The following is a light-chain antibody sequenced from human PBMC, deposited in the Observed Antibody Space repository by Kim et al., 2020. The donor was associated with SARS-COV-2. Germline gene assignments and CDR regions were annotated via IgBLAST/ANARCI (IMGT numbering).Light chain of an antibody. CDR1: SSDVGGYNY. Sequence: HSVLTHPPSASGSPGQSVTISCTGTSSDVGGYNYVSWYQQHPGKAPKLMIYEVSKRPSGVPDRFSGSKSGNTASLTVSGLQAEDEADYYCSSYAGSNNLVFGGGTQLTVL. V-gene: IGLV2-8*01. J-gene: IGLJ2*01. CDR2: EVS. CDR3: SSYAGSNNLV.